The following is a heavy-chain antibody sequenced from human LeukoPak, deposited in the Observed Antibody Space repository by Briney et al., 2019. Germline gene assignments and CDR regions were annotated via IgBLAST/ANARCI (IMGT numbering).Heavy chain of an antibody. CDR3: ARGRNDEGDDYFDY. V-gene: IGHV1-69*13. Sequence: ASVKVSCKASGGTFSSYAISCVRQAPGQGLEWMGGIIPIFGTANYAQKFQGRVTITADESTSTAYMELSSLRSEDTAVYYCARGRNDEGDDYFDYWGQGTLVTVSS. D-gene: IGHD1-1*01. J-gene: IGHJ4*02. CDR2: IIPIFGTA. CDR1: GGTFSSYA.